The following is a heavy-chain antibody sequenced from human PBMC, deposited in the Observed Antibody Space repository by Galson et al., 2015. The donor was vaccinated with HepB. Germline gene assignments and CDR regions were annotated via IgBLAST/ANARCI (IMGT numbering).Heavy chain of an antibody. J-gene: IGHJ4*02. Sequence: SLRLSCAASGFTFSSHWMSWVRQAPGKGLEWVANIKQDDSEKYYVDSVKGRFTISRDNAKNSLYLQMNSLRAEDTAVYYCARAIPRTSRYNWNRAEGHFDYWGQGTLVTVSS. CDR1: GFTFSSHW. V-gene: IGHV3-7*03. CDR3: ARAIPRTSRYNWNRAEGHFDY. D-gene: IGHD1-20*01. CDR2: IKQDDSEK.